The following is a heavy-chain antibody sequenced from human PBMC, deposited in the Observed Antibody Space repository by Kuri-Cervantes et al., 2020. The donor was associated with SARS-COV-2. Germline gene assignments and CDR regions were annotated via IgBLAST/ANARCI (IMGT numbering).Heavy chain of an antibody. J-gene: IGHJ4*02. D-gene: IGHD1-26*01. CDR1: GFTFSSYA. CDR3: ARNRGSPVY. V-gene: IGHV3-48*04. CDR2: ISSGGTTI. Sequence: GESLKISCAASGFTFSSYAMHWVRQAPGKGLEWVSYISSGGTTIYYADSVRGRFTISRDNAKNSLYLQMNSLRAEDTAVYYCARNRGSPVYWGQGTLVTVSS.